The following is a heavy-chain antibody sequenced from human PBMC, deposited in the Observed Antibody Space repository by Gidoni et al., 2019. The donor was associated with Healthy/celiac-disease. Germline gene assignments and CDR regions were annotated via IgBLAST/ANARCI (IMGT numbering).Heavy chain of an antibody. D-gene: IGHD2-8*01. V-gene: IGHV1-46*01. CDR1: GYTFTSYY. J-gene: IGHJ5*02. CDR2: TNPSGGST. CDR3: ARDGLPYCTNGVCQNWFDP. Sequence: QVQLVQSGAEVKKPGASVKVSCQASGYTFTSYYMHWVRQAPGQGLEWMGITNPSGGSTSYAQKFQGRVTMTRDTSTSTVYMELSSLRSEDTAVYYCARDGLPYCTNGVCQNWFDPWGQGTLVTVSS.